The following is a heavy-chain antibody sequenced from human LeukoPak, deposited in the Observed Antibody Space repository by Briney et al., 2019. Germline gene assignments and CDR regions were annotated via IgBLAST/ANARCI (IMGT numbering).Heavy chain of an antibody. CDR1: GFRPSIYD. V-gene: IGHV3-21*01. Sequence: GGSMRLSSAASGFRPSIYDMVWVRHAPGKGLEWIASTGLSSSYIGYADSVKGRFTISRDNGESSVYLQMNSLRAEDTAVYFCARERSYCSGATCSLDLWGQGTLVTVSS. CDR2: TGLSSSYI. D-gene: IGHD2-15*01. CDR3: ARERSYCSGATCSLDL. J-gene: IGHJ5*02.